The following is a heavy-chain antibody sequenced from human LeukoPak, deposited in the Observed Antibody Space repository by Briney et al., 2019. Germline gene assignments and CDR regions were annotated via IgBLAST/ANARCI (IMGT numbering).Heavy chain of an antibody. J-gene: IGHJ4*02. CDR3: ARDSASGDGYNFDY. V-gene: IGHV3-74*01. CDR2: INSDGSTT. CDR1: GFTFSSNW. D-gene: IGHD5-24*01. Sequence: GGSLRLSCAASGFTFSSNWMHWVRQAPGKGLVWVSRINSDGSTTTYADSVKGRFTISRDNAKNTLYLQMNSLRAEDTAVYYCARDSASGDGYNFDYWGQGTLVTVSS.